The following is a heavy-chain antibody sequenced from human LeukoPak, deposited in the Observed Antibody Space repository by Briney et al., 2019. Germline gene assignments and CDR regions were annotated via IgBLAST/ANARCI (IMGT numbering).Heavy chain of an antibody. J-gene: IGHJ6*02. Sequence: SETLSLTCAVYGGSFSGYYWSWIRQPPRKGLEWIGEINHSGSTNYNPSLKSRVTISVDTSKNQFSLKLSSVTAADTAVYYCARAKNYGYYYYYGMDVWGQGTTVTVSS. V-gene: IGHV4-34*01. CDR2: INHSGST. CDR1: GGSFSGYY. CDR3: ARAKNYGYYYYYGMDV. D-gene: IGHD3-10*01.